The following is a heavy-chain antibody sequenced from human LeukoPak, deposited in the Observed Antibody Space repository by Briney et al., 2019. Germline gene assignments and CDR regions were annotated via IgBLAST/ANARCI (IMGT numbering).Heavy chain of an antibody. J-gene: IGHJ6*02. V-gene: IGHV1-8*01. Sequence: GASVKVSCKASGYTFTSYDINWVRQATGQALEWMGWMNPNSGNTGYAQKFQGRVTMTRNTSISTAYMELSSLRSEDTAVYYCARVKVMTIFGVVIPLNYGMDVWGQGTTVTVSS. CDR2: MNPNSGNT. D-gene: IGHD3-3*01. CDR3: ARVKVMTIFGVVIPLNYGMDV. CDR1: GYTFTSYD.